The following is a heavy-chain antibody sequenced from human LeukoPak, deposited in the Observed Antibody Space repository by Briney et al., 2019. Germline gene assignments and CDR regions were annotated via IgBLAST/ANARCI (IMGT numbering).Heavy chain of an antibody. D-gene: IGHD2-15*01. J-gene: IGHJ6*02. Sequence: GGSLRLSCAASGFTFSSYAMSWVRQAPGKGLEWVSAISDSGGSTYYADSVKGRFTISRDNSKNTLYLQMNSLRAEDTAVYYCAKRGCSGGSCYSPNYYYYYYGMDVWGQGTTVTVSS. V-gene: IGHV3-23*01. CDR2: ISDSGGST. CDR3: AKRGCSGGSCYSPNYYYYYYGMDV. CDR1: GFTFSSYA.